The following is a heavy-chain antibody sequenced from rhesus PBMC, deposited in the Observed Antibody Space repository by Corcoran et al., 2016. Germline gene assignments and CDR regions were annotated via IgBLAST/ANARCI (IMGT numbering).Heavy chain of an antibody. D-gene: IGHD5-24*01. J-gene: IGHJ5-1*01. V-gene: IGHV4S12*01. CDR1: GGTIRSGYSY. CDR3: ARLGTHRFDV. CDR2: IYSNSEST. Sequence: QVQLQESGPGIMQPSETLSLTCAVPGGTIRSGYSYCSLLRPPPGKGLEWIGGIYSNSESTNYNPSLKSRVTISKDTPKNQFSLKLSSVTATDTAVYYCARLGTHRFDVWGPGVLVSVSS.